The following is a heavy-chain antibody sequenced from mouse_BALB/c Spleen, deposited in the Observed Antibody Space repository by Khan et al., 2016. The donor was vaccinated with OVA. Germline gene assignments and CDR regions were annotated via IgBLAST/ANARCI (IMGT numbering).Heavy chain of an antibody. CDR2: IYPGTNNT. Sequence: QMQLEESGAELVRPGASVKLSCKTSGYIFTSNRIHWVKQRSGQGLEWIARIYPGTNNTYYNEKLKDKATLTADKSSSTAYMQLSSLKSEDSAVYFCAREEALYYFDYWGQGTTLTVSS. D-gene: IGHD3-2*02. CDR3: AREEALYYFDY. V-gene: IGHV1-76*01. CDR1: GYIFTSNR. J-gene: IGHJ2*01.